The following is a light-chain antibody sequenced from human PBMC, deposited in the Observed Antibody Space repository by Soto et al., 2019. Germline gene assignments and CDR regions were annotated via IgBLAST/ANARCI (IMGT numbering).Light chain of an antibody. CDR2: YDD. Sequence: QSVLTQPPSVSAAPRQRVTISCSGSTPNIGTNAVNWYQQLPGKAPKLLIYYDDMLPSGVSDRFSGSKSGTSASLAISGLQSEDEADYYCSAWDDSLSGPVFGGGTKLTVL. CDR3: SAWDDSLSGPV. V-gene: IGLV1-36*01. J-gene: IGLJ2*01. CDR1: TPNIGTNA.